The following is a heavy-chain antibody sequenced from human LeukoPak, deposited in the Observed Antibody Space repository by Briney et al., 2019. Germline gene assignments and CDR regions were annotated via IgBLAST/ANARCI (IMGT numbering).Heavy chain of an antibody. J-gene: IGHJ6*03. CDR2: IYYSGST. CDR3: YLTPLLDYYYYMDV. V-gene: IGHV4-39*07. D-gene: IGHD2-21*01. Sequence: ASETLSLTCTVSGGSISSSSYYWGWIRQPPGKGLEWIGSIYYSGSTYYNPSLKSRVTISVDTSKNQFSLKLSSVTAADTAVYYAYLTPLLDYYYYMDVWGKGTTVTVSS. CDR1: GGSISSSSYY.